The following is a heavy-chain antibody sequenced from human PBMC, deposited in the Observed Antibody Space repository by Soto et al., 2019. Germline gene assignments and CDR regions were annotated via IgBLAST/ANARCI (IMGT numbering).Heavy chain of an antibody. D-gene: IGHD4-17*01. V-gene: IGHV4-31*03. CDR2: IYYSGST. CDR3: ASSRHDKYGDYLPFDY. CDR1: GGSISSGGYY. J-gene: IGHJ4*02. Sequence: SETLSLTCTVSGGSISSGGYYWSWIRQHPGKGLEWIGYIYYSGSTYYNPSLKSRVTISVDTSKNQFSLKLSSVTAADTAVYYCASSRHDKYGDYLPFDYWGQGTLVTVSS.